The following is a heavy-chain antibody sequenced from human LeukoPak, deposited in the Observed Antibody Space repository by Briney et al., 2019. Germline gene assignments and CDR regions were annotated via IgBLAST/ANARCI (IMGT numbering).Heavy chain of an antibody. CDR2: IRSKANSYAT. J-gene: IGHJ4*02. D-gene: IGHD1-1*01. V-gene: IGHV3-73*01. Sequence: GGSLRLSCAASGFTFSGSAMHLVRQASGKGLEWVGRIRSKANSYATAYAASVKGRFTISRDDSKNTAYLQMNSLKTEDTAVYYCTRDWDLSTKQYKYYFDYWGQGTLVTVSS. CDR3: TRDWDLSTKQYKYYFDY. CDR1: GFTFSGSA.